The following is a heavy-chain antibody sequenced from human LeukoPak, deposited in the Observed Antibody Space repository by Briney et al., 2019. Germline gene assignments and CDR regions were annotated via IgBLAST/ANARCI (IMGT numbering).Heavy chain of an antibody. CDR3: TRVGYIDEGIDY. Sequence: GGSLRLSCAASGFTFSNAYMNWVRQAPGKGLEWVANIKQDGSEKSYVDSVKGRFTISRDNAKNSLYLQMNSLRAEDTAIYYCTRVGYIDEGIDYWGQGTLVTVSS. CDR1: GFTFSNAY. V-gene: IGHV3-7*04. J-gene: IGHJ4*02. CDR2: IKQDGSEK. D-gene: IGHD5-24*01.